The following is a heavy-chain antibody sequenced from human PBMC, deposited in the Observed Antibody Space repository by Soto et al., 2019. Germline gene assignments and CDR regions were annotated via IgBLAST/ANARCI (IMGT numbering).Heavy chain of an antibody. Sequence: EVQLLESGGGLVQPGGSLTVSCAASGFVFSHYAMTWVRQAPGKGLEWVSTVSENGDYTSYADSVKGRFTISRDNSKNTGVVQMNSLRAEDTAVYYCARRTAVRNFDYWGQGTLVTVSS. CDR3: ARRTAVRNFDY. CDR2: VSENGDYT. CDR1: GFVFSHYA. V-gene: IGHV3-23*01. D-gene: IGHD6-19*01. J-gene: IGHJ4*02.